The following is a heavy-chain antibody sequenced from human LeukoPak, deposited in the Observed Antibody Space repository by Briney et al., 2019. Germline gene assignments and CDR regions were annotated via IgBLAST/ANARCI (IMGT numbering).Heavy chain of an antibody. J-gene: IGHJ6*02. CDR1: GGSISSYY. CDR3: ARLPAAHYYYGVDV. CDR2: IYYSGST. D-gene: IGHD2-2*01. Sequence: SETLSLTCTVSGGSISSYYWSWIRQPPGKGLEWIGYIYYSGSTNYNPSLKSRVTISVDTSKNQFSLKLSSVTAADTAVYYCARLPAAHYYYGVDVWGQGTTVTVSS. V-gene: IGHV4-59*08.